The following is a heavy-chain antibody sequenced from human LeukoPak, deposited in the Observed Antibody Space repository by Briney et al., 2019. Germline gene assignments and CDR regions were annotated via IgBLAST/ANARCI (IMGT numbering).Heavy chain of an antibody. CDR1: GFTFSGYW. CDR2: ISSSGSTI. Sequence: PGGSLRLSCAASGFTFSGYWMSWVRQAPGKGLEWASYISSSGSTIYYADSVKGRFTISRDNAKNSLYLQMNSLRAEDTAVYYCARVFPDAFDIWGQGTMVTVSS. V-gene: IGHV3-11*01. CDR3: ARVFPDAFDI. J-gene: IGHJ3*02.